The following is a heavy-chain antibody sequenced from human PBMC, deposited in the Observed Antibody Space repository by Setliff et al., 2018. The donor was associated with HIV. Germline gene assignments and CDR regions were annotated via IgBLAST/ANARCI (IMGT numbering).Heavy chain of an antibody. CDR1: GYTFTSYD. D-gene: IGHD6-19*01. J-gene: IGHJ4*02. Sequence: ASVKVSCKSSGYTFTSYDINWVRQATGQGLEWMGWMNPNSGNTGYAQKFQGRVTKTRNTSISTAYKELSSLRSEDTAVYYCARIAWPWWQWLVRSGKWYFDYWGQGTLVTSPQ. CDR3: ARIAWPWWQWLVRSGKWYFDY. V-gene: IGHV1-8*01. CDR2: MNPNSGNT.